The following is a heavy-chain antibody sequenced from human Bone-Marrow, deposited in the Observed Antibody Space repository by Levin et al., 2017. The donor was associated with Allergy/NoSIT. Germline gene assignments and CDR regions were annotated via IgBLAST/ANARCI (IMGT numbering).Heavy chain of an antibody. CDR2: IYPDDSDT. J-gene: IGHJ4*02. V-gene: IGHV5-51*01. CDR1: GYSFSDHW. CDR3: ARRSRTSEMAGSYNY. D-gene: IGHD1-14*01. Sequence: HGESLKISCKGSGYSFSDHWIAWVRQMPGKGLEWMGIIYPDDSDTRYSPAFQGQVTISSDKSTNTAYLQWSSLKASDTAMYYCARRSRTSEMAGSYNYWGQGTLVTVSS.